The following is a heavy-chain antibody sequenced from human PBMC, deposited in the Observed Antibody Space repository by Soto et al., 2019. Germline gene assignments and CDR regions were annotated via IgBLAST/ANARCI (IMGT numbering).Heavy chain of an antibody. V-gene: IGHV1-46*03. J-gene: IGHJ4*02. Sequence: ASVKVSCKASGYTFTYYHIHWVRQAPGQGLEWMGIINPSGGSTSYAQKFQGRVTMTSDTSTSTVYMELSSLRSEDTAMYYCARARVPGSLYYFDYWGQGTLVTVSS. CDR1: GYTFTYYH. CDR2: INPSGGST. CDR3: ARARVPGSLYYFDY.